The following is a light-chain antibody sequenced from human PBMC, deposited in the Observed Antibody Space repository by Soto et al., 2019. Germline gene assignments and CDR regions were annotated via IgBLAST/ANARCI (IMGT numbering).Light chain of an antibody. J-gene: IGLJ1*01. CDR1: STDVGGYDY. V-gene: IGLV2-14*01. Sequence: QSVLTQPASVSGSPGQSITISCTGTSTDVGGYDYVSWYQQHPGTAPRLIIYEVTNRPSGVSNRFSGSKSGNTASLTISGLQAEDEADYYCFSYAGGSTYVFGTGTKVTVL. CDR3: FSYAGGSTYV. CDR2: EVT.